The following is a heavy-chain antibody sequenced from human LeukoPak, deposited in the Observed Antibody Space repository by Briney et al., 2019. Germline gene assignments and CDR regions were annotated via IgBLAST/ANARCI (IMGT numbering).Heavy chain of an antibody. Sequence: GASVKVSCKASGYTFTSYYMHWVRRAPGQGLEWMGIINPSGGSTSYAQKFQGRVTMTRDTSTSTVYMELSSLRSEDTAVYYCARVRSSGSYHDAFDIWGQGTMVTVSS. CDR3: ARVRSSGSYHDAFDI. D-gene: IGHD1-26*01. J-gene: IGHJ3*02. CDR2: INPSGGST. CDR1: GYTFTSYY. V-gene: IGHV1-46*01.